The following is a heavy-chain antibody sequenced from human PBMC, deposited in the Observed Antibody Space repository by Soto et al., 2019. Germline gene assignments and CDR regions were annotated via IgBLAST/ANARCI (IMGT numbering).Heavy chain of an antibody. CDR3: ARDKVVGPTTLDY. D-gene: IGHD1-26*01. Sequence: GGSLRLSCVVSGFTFSTYWMSWVRQAPGKGLEWVANIKEDGSEKYYLDSVKGRFTIYRDNAKNSLYLQMNSLRAEDTAVYYCARDKVVGPTTLDYWGQGTLVTVSS. J-gene: IGHJ4*02. V-gene: IGHV3-7*03. CDR2: IKEDGSEK. CDR1: GFTFSTYW.